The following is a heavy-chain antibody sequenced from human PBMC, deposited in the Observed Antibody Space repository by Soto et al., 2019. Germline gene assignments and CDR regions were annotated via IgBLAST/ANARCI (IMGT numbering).Heavy chain of an antibody. J-gene: IGHJ4*01. D-gene: IGHD3-22*01. CDR3: ARGGYYYDHSGQKAYDY. V-gene: IGHV4-31*03. Sequence: TLSLTCTVSGGSISSGSYYWSWIRQHPGKGREWIGYIYYGGSTYYNPSLKSRATISGDTSKNQFSLKLSSVTATDTAVYYCARGGYYYDHSGQKAYDYWGQGILVTSSS. CDR2: IYYGGST. CDR1: GGSISSGSYY.